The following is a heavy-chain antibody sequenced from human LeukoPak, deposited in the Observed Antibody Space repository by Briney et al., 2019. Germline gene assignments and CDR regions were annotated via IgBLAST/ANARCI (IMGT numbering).Heavy chain of an antibody. CDR3: ARDRIVVPAGYFDY. V-gene: IGHV3-21*01. D-gene: IGHD2-2*01. Sequence: GSLRLSCAASGFTFSSYSMNLVRQAPEKGLEWVSSISSSSSYIYYADSVKGRFTISRDNAKNSLYLQMNSLRAEDTAVYYCARDRIVVPAGYFDYWGQGTLVTVSS. CDR1: GFTFSSYS. J-gene: IGHJ4*02. CDR2: ISSSSSYI.